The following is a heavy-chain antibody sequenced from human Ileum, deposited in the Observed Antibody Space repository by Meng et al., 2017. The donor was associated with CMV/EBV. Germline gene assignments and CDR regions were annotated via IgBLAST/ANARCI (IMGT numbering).Heavy chain of an antibody. Sequence: GGSLRLSCAASGFTLSSSSMHWVRQAPGKGLEWVAFIRSDESNKYYADSVKGRFTISRDNSKNTLYLQMNSLRAEDTAVYYCAKDSRVLWFGEFLYWGQGTLVTVSS. J-gene: IGHJ4*02. D-gene: IGHD3-10*01. V-gene: IGHV3-30*02. CDR3: AKDSRVLWFGEFLY. CDR2: IRSDESNK. CDR1: GFTLSSSS.